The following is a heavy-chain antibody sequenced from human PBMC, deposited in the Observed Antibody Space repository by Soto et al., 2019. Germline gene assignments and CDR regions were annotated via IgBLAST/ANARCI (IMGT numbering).Heavy chain of an antibody. D-gene: IGHD5-12*01. V-gene: IGHV4-34*01. Sequence: SETLSLTCAVYGGSFSGYYWSWIRQPPGKGLEWIGEINHSGSTNYNPSLKSRVTISVDTSKNQFSLKLSSVTAADTAVYYCARGIYKWLRLKYFDYWGQGTLVTVSS. CDR3: ARGIYKWLRLKYFDY. CDR1: GGSFSGYY. J-gene: IGHJ4*02. CDR2: INHSGST.